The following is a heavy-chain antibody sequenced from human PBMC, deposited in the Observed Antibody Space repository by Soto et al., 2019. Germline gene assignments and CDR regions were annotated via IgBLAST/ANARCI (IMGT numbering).Heavy chain of an antibody. CDR3: VRRHVSATGIDWFDP. V-gene: IGHV1-46*01. D-gene: IGHD6-13*01. CDR1: GYTFTHHY. Sequence: ASVKVSCKASGYTFTHHYIHWVRQAPGQGLDWVGVINPSGGRTNYAQKFQGRVTMTGDTSTRTVYMELSSLRSEDTAVYYCVRRHVSATGIDWFDPWGQGTLVTVSS. CDR2: INPSGGRT. J-gene: IGHJ5*02.